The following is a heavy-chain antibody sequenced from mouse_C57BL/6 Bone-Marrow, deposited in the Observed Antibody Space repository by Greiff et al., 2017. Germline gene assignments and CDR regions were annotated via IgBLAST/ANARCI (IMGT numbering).Heavy chain of an antibody. CDR3: ARDGYYGMDY. J-gene: IGHJ4*01. Sequence: EVKLVESGGGLVKPGGSLKLSCAASGFTFSSYAMSWVRQTPEKRLEWVATISDGGSYTYYPDNVKGRFTISRDNAKNNLYLQMSHLKSEDTAMYYCARDGYYGMDYWGQGTSVTVSS. V-gene: IGHV5-4*01. CDR1: GFTFSSYA. CDR2: ISDGGSYT.